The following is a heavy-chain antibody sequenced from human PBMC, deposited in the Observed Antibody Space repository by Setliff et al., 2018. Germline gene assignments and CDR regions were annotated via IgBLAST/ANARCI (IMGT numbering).Heavy chain of an antibody. CDR2: INHSGST. J-gene: IGHJ6*03. V-gene: IGHV4-34*01. CDR3: ARMTGFQYIDV. D-gene: IGHD3-3*01. Sequence: SETLSLTCAASGGTFSFYYWTWIRQPPGKGLEWIGEINHSGSTNYNPSLKSRVTISVDTSKNQFSLKLSSVTAADTAVYYCARMTGFQYIDVWGKGTTVTVSS. CDR1: GGTFSFYY.